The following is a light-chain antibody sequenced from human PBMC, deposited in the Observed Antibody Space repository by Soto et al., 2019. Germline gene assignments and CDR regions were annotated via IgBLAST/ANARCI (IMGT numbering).Light chain of an antibody. CDR3: QQFNSYPFS. CDR2: DAS. CDR1: QGISSA. J-gene: IGKJ3*01. V-gene: IGKV1-13*02. Sequence: AIQLTQSPSSLSASVGDRVTITCRASQGISSALAWYQQKPGKAPKLLIYDASSLESGVPPRFSGSGPWTDFTFTITSLQPEDVANYYGQQFNSYPFSFGPGTKVDI.